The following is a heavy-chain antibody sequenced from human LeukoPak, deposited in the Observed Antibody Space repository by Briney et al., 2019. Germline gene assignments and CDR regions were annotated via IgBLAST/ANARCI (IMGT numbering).Heavy chain of an antibody. V-gene: IGHV1-69*13. CDR1: GYTFTGYY. CDR3: ARDGCSSTSCYPSYFDY. CDR2: IIPIFGTA. J-gene: IGHJ4*02. D-gene: IGHD2-2*01. Sequence: SVKVSCKASGYTFTGYYMHWVRQAPGQGLEWMGGIIPIFGTANYAQKFQGRVTITADESTSTAYMELSSLRSEDTAVYYCARDGCSSTSCYPSYFDYWGQGTLVTVSS.